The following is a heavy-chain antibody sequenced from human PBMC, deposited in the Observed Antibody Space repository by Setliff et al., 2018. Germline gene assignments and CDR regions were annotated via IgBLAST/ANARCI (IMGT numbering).Heavy chain of an antibody. V-gene: IGHV1-69*13. CDR3: ARELRSPYWHLDS. D-gene: IGHD3-16*01. Sequence: ASVKVSCKSSGGTFSSSGITWVRQAPGQGLQWLGRFIPILGAANYAQNFQGRVTITADDSTSTGYMELRSLRSDDTAVYYCARELRSPYWHLDSWGQGTQVTVSS. CDR2: FIPILGAA. CDR1: GGTFSSSG. J-gene: IGHJ5*01.